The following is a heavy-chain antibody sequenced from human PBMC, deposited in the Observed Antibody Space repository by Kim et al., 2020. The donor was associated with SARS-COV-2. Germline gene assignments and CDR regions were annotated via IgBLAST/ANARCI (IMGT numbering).Heavy chain of an antibody. CDR3: ARDLGGTAPYYMDV. CDR1: GFSLITYG. J-gene: IGHJ6*03. D-gene: IGHD1-26*01. CDR2: ISSSSFYV. V-gene: IGHV3-21*01. Sequence: GGSLRLSCATSGFSLITYGMSWVRQAPGKGLEWVAFISSSSFYVHYADSVKGRFTISRDNAKNSVYLHVNSLRVEDTAQYYCARDLGGTAPYYMDVWGKGTTVTVS.